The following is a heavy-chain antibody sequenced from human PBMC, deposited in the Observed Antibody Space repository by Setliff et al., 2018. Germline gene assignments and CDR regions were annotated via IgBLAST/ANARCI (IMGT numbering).Heavy chain of an antibody. Sequence: PSETLSLTCTVSGGSISSSSYYWGWIRQPPGKGLEWIGSIYYSGSTYYNPSLKSRVTISVDTSKNQFSLKLSSVTAADTAVYYCARDPRLWITSGGECLWDYWGQGTLVTVSS. CDR3: ARDPRLWITSGGECLWDY. V-gene: IGHV4-39*07. CDR2: IYYSGST. CDR1: GGSISSSSYY. D-gene: IGHD3-16*01. J-gene: IGHJ4*02.